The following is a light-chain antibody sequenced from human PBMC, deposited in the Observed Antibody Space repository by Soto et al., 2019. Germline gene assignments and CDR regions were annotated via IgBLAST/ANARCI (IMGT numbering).Light chain of an antibody. CDR2: DAS. CDR3: QQRGNWPLT. V-gene: IGKV3-11*01. CDR1: QSISSY. Sequence: EIVLTQSPATLSLSPGERATLSCRASQSISSYLAWYQQKPGQTPRLLIYDASNRATGIPVRFSGSGSGTDFTLTISSLGPEDFSVYYCQQRGNWPLTFGPGTKVDI. J-gene: IGKJ3*01.